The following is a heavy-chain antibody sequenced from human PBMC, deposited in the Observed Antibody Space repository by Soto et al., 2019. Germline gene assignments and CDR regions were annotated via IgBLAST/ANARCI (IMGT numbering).Heavy chain of an antibody. D-gene: IGHD6-13*01. CDR3: ASSIRAAADY. J-gene: IGHJ4*02. V-gene: IGHV3-33*01. CDR2: IWYDGSNK. Sequence: QVQLVESGGGVVQPGRSLRLSCAASGFTFSSYGMHWVRQAPGKGLEWVAVIWYDGSNKYYADSVKGRFTISRDNSKNPVYLQMNRLRAEETAWFYCASSIRAAADYWGQGTLVTVSS. CDR1: GFTFSSYG.